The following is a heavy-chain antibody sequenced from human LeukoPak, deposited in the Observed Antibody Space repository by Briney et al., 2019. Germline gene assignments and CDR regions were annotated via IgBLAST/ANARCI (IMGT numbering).Heavy chain of an antibody. CDR3: SRDLDY. J-gene: IGHJ4*02. V-gene: IGHV4-31*03. CDR1: GGSISSGGYY. CDR2: IYYSGST. Sequence: SETLSLTCTVSGGSISSGGYYWSWLRQHPGKGLELIGYIYYSGSTYYNPSLKSRVTISVDTSKNQFSLKLSSVTAADTGGYYCSRDLDYWGQGTLVTVPS.